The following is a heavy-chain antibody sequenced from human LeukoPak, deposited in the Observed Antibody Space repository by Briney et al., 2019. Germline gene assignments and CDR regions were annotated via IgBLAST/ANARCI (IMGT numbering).Heavy chain of an antibody. D-gene: IGHD6-13*01. Sequence: GGSLRLSCEGSGFTFSNYWMGWVRQAPGKGLQWVANIKTDGSEKYYVDSVKGRFTISRDNAKNSLYLQMNSLRAEDTAVYYWSKKPKQVAATKINWFDPWGQGTLVTVSS. CDR3: SKKPKQVAATKINWFDP. CDR2: IKTDGSEK. V-gene: IGHV3-7*01. J-gene: IGHJ5*02. CDR1: GFTFSNYW.